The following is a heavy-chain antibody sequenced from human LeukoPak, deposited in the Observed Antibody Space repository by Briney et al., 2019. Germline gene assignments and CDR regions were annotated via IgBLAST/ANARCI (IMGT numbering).Heavy chain of an antibody. CDR1: GGSITSGSYY. CDR3: ARGSMVRGVVSEYFQH. V-gene: IGHV4-61*02. J-gene: IGHJ1*01. Sequence: NPSETLSLTCTVSGGSITSGSYYWSWIRQPAGRGLEWLGRMYSSGYTTYSPSLKSRVTISGDTSKNQFSLKLTSVTAADTAVYYCARGSMVRGVVSEYFQHWGQGTLVTVSS. D-gene: IGHD3-10*01. CDR2: MYSSGYT.